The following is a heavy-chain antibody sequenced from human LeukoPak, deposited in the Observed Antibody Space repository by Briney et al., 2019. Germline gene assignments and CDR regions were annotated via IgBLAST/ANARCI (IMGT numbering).Heavy chain of an antibody. D-gene: IGHD6-19*01. CDR2: IYYSGST. Sequence: SETLSLTCTVSGGSISSSSYYWGWIRQPPGKGLEWIGSIYYSGSTYYNPSLKSRVTISVDTSKNQFSLKLSSVTAADTAVYYCASGGPINSGLGDWGQGTLVTVSS. CDR3: ASGGPINSGLGD. V-gene: IGHV4-39*07. CDR1: GGSISSSSYY. J-gene: IGHJ4*02.